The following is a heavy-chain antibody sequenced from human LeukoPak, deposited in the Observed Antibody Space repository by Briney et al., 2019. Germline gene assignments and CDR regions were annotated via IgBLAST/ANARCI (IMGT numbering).Heavy chain of an antibody. D-gene: IGHD2/OR15-2a*01. CDR2: INHSGST. CDR1: GGSFCGYY. CDR3: ARVFSMRPTGPDDY. Sequence: SETLSLTCAVYGGSFCGYYWSWIRQPPGKGLEWIGEINHSGSTNYNPSLKSRVTISVDTSKNQFSLKLSSVTAADTAVYYCARVFSMRPTGPDDYWGQGTLVTVSS. J-gene: IGHJ4*02. V-gene: IGHV4-34*01.